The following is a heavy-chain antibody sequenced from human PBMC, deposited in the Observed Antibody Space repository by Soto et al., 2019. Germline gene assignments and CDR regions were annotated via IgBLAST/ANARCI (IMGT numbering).Heavy chain of an antibody. CDR3: AKDTSSTPYYMDV. CDR2: ITGSTGTT. Sequence: EVQVLESGGGSVQPGGSLRLSCAASGFTFSNFAMSWVRHAPGKGLEWVSEITGSTGTTYYADSVKRRFIISRDNSQNTVHLQMNSLRAEDTAVYYCAKDTSSTPYYMDVWGKGTTVTVSS. V-gene: IGHV3-23*01. CDR1: GFTFSNFA. D-gene: IGHD2-2*01. J-gene: IGHJ6*03.